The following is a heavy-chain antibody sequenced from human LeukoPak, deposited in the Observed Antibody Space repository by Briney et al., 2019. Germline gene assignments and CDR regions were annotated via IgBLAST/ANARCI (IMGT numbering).Heavy chain of an antibody. Sequence: PSETLSLTCAVYGGSFSGYYWSWIRQPPGKGLEWLGEINHSGSTNYNPSLKSRVTISVDTSKSQFTLKLTSLTAADTAVYYCAKEGYGSGSYGWLDPWGQGTLVTVSS. CDR2: INHSGST. J-gene: IGHJ5*02. D-gene: IGHD3-10*01. V-gene: IGHV4-34*01. CDR3: AKEGYGSGSYGWLDP. CDR1: GGSFSGYY.